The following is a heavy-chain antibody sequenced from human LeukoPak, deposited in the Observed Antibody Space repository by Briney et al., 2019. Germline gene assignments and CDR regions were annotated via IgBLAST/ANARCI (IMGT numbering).Heavy chain of an antibody. CDR3: ARGCYDSSGYYPRYYYYMDV. D-gene: IGHD3-22*01. V-gene: IGHV1-18*01. Sequence: GASVKVSCKASGYTFTSYGISWVRQAPGQGLEWMGWISAYNGNTNYAQKLQGRVTMTTDTPTSTAYMELRSLRSDDTAVYYCARGCYDSSGYYPRYYYYMDVWGKGTTVTVSS. CDR1: GYTFTSYG. J-gene: IGHJ6*03. CDR2: ISAYNGNT.